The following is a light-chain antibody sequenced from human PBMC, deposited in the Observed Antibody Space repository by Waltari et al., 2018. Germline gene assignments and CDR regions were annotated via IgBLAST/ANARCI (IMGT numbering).Light chain of an antibody. Sequence: SSELTQDPAVSVALGQTVTITCQGDRLRTYAEDWYQQRPGQAPILVLFSTDDRPSGIPDRFSGSSSRDTASLTITDTQAEDEAAYYCSSRDPTINAVVFGGGTKLTVL. CDR1: RLRTYA. V-gene: IGLV3-19*01. J-gene: IGLJ2*01. CDR3: SSRDPTINAVV. CDR2: STD.